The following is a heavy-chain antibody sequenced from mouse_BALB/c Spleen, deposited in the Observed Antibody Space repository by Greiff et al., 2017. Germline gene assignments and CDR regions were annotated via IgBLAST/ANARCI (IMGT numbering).Heavy chain of an antibody. V-gene: IGHV14-3*02. CDR3: AREVFITTVVARGDAMDY. CDR2: IDPANGNT. D-gene: IGHD1-1*01. J-gene: IGHJ4*01. CDR1: GFNIKDTY. Sequence: VQLQQSGAELVKPGASVKLSCTASGFNIKDTYMHWVKQRPEQGLEWIGRIDPANGNTKYDPKFQGKATITADTSSNTAYLQLSSLTSEDTAVYYCAREVFITTVVARGDAMDYWGQGTSVTVSS.